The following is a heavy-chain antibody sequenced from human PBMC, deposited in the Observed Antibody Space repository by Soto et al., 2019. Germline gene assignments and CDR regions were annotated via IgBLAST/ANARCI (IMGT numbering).Heavy chain of an antibody. CDR1: GYSFTSYW. D-gene: IGHD4-17*01. CDR2: IYPGDSDT. V-gene: IGHV5-51*01. J-gene: IGHJ3*02. CDR3: AGRQDYGDYADAFDI. Sequence: GESLKISCKGSGYSFTSYWIGWVRQMPGKGLEWMGIIYPGDSDTRYSPSFQGQVTISADKSISTAYLQWSSLKASDTAMYYCAGRQDYGDYADAFDIWGQGTMVTVSS.